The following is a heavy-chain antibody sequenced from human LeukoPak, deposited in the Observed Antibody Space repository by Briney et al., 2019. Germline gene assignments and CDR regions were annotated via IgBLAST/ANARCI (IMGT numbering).Heavy chain of an antibody. Sequence: PEGSLRLSCAASGFTVSSNYMNWVRQAPGKGLEWVSVIYGGGNIYYADSVKGRFTISRDNAKSSLYLQMNSLRAEDTAVYYCAGLRSAYYYIDYWGQGSLVTVSS. CDR1: GFTVSSNY. J-gene: IGHJ4*02. CDR2: IYGGGNI. CDR3: AGLRSAYYYIDY. V-gene: IGHV3-53*01. D-gene: IGHD3-22*01.